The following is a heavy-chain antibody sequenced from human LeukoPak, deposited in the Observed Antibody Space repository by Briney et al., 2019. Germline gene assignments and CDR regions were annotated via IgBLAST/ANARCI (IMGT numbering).Heavy chain of an antibody. Sequence: SETLSLTCTVFGGSISSGDYYWSWIRQPPGKGLEWIGYIYYSGSTYYNPSLKSRVTISVDTSKNQFSLKLSSVTAADTAVYYCAKALQFAVDYWGQGTLVTVSS. CDR1: GGSISSGDYY. CDR2: IYYSGST. V-gene: IGHV4-30-4*01. D-gene: IGHD4-11*01. J-gene: IGHJ4*02. CDR3: AKALQFAVDY.